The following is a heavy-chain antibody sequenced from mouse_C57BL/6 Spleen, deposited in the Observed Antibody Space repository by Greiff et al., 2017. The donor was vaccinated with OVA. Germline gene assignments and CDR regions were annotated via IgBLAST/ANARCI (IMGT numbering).Heavy chain of an antibody. J-gene: IGHJ4*01. D-gene: IGHD1-1*01. Sequence: EVQLQQSGPGLVKPSQSLSLTCSVTGYSITSGYYWNWIRQFPGNKLEWMGYISYDGSNNYNPSLKNRISITRDTSKNQFFLKLNSVTTEDTATYYCARAPDYYGSSYAMDYWGQGTSVTVSS. CDR1: GYSITSGYY. CDR3: ARAPDYYGSSYAMDY. CDR2: ISYDGSN. V-gene: IGHV3-6*01.